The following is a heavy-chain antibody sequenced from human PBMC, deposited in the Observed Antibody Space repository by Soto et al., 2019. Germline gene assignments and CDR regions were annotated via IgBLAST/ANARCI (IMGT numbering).Heavy chain of an antibody. CDR3: TTPIPGTHAFDA. D-gene: IGHD6-13*01. Sequence: GGSLRLSCAASGFTLSTAWMNWVRQAPGKGLEWVGRIKSNTAGGAADYAAPVQGRFTISRDDSKNTLYLEMNSLKAEDTAVYDGTTPIPGTHAFDAWGQGTLVTVSS. J-gene: IGHJ5*02. V-gene: IGHV3-15*07. CDR2: IKSNTAGGAA. CDR1: GFTLSTAW.